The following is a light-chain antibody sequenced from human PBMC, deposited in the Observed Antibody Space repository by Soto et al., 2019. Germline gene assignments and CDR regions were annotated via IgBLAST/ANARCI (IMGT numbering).Light chain of an antibody. CDR3: QQYGSSYT. CDR2: GAS. CDR1: QGVGST. V-gene: IGKV3-20*01. J-gene: IGKJ2*01. Sequence: ELVLTQSPATLSVSPGERATLSCRASQGVGSTLAWYQQEPGQAPRLLIYGASIRATGLPDRFSGSGSGTDFTLTISRLEPEDFAVYYCQQYGSSYTFGQGTKLEIK.